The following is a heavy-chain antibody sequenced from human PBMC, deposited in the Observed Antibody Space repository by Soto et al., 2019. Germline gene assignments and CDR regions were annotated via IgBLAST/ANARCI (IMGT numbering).Heavy chain of an antibody. D-gene: IGHD6-19*01. CDR1: GGSISSYY. Sequence: PSETLSLTCTVSGGSISSYYWSWIRQPPGKGLEWIGYIYYSGSTNYNPSLKSRVTISVDTSKNQFSLKLSSVTAADTAVYYCAGGLYSSGFDYWVQGTLVTVSS. V-gene: IGHV4-59*01. J-gene: IGHJ4*02. CDR3: AGGLYSSGFDY. CDR2: IYYSGST.